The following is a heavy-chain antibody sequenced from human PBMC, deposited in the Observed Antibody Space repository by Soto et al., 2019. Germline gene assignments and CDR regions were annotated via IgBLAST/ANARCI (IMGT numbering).Heavy chain of an antibody. CDR1: GYSFISYW. CDR2: IYPGDSDA. J-gene: IGHJ6*02. D-gene: IGHD5-18*01. Sequence: PGESLNISCKGSGYSFISYWIAWVRQMPGKGLEWMGIIYPGDSDARYSPSFQGQVTISVDKSISAAYLQWNSLKASDTAMYYCVSETARTYYYYAMDVWGQGTAVTASS. V-gene: IGHV5-51*01. CDR3: VSETARTYYYYAMDV.